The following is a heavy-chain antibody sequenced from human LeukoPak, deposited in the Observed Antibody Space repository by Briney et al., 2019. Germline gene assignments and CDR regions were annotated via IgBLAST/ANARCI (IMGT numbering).Heavy chain of an antibody. CDR1: GFTFSSYD. V-gene: IGHV3-48*03. D-gene: IGHD6-13*01. CDR2: ISSRGATI. J-gene: IGHJ4*02. Sequence: PGGSLRLSCAASGFTFSSYDMNWVRQAPGKGLEWVSFISSRGATIFYADSVKGRFTISRDNAKNSLYLQMNSLRAEDTAMYYCVRDGQRSADGLEGLFAYWGQGTLVTVSS. CDR3: VRDGQRSADGLEGLFAY.